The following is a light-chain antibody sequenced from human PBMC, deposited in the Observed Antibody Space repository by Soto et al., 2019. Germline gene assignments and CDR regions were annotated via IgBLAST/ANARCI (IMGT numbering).Light chain of an antibody. CDR2: GAS. J-gene: IGKJ2*01. V-gene: IGKV3-15*01. CDR3: QHYNNWPPMYS. CDR1: QRVSTN. Sequence: IVMTQSPATLYVAPGERATLSCRASQRVSTNLAWYQQKPGQAPRLLIYGASTRATGIPARFSGSGSGTEFTLTISSLQSEDVAVYYCQHYNNWPPMYSFGQATKLEIK.